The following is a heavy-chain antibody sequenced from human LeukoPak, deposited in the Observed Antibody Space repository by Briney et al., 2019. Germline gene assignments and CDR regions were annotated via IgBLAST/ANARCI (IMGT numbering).Heavy chain of an antibody. Sequence: SETLSLTGAVYGGSFSGYYWSWIRQPPGKGLEWIGEINHSGSTNYNPSLKSRVTISVDTSKNQFSLKLSSVTAADTAVYYCARGLIYDFWSGYSLDYWGQGTLVTVSS. CDR3: ARGLIYDFWSGYSLDY. CDR2: INHSGST. CDR1: GGSFSGYY. V-gene: IGHV4-34*01. D-gene: IGHD3-3*01. J-gene: IGHJ4*02.